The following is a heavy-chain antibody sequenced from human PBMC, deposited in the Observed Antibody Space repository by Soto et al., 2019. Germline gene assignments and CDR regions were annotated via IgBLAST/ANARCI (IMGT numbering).Heavy chain of an antibody. CDR1: GGSFSGYY. V-gene: IGHV4-34*01. CDR2: INHSGST. D-gene: IGHD2-15*01. J-gene: IGHJ5*02. Sequence: XXTLSLACAVYGGSFSGYYWRWIPQPPGKGLEWIGEINHSGSTNYNPSLKSRVTISVDTSKNQFSLKLSSVTAADTDVYYCARGYCSGGSCYSRFWFDPWGQGTLVTVSS. CDR3: ARGYCSGGSCYSRFWFDP.